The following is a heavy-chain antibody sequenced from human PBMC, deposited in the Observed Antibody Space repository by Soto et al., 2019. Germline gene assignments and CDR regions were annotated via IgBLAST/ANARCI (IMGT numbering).Heavy chain of an antibody. CDR3: AKEVYGAARGAMDV. D-gene: IGHD3-10*01. J-gene: IGHJ6*02. CDR2: ITDNGGST. Sequence: EVQLLESGGGLVQPGGSLRLSCAASGFTFSNNVMSWVRQAPGKGLEWVSGITDNGGSTYYADSVKGRCTISRDNSKNTLYLQLNSLRADDTAVYYCAKEVYGAARGAMDVWGQGTTATVSS. V-gene: IGHV3-23*01. CDR1: GFTFSNNV.